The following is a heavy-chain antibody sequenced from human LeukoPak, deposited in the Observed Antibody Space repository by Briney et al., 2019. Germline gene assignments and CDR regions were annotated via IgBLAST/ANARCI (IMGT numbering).Heavy chain of an antibody. CDR2: IYFSGIT. J-gene: IGHJ4*02. Sequence: SETLSLTCTVSGGSISNYYWSWIRQPPGKGLEWIGYIYFSGITYYHPSLKSRVTISVDTSKNQFSLKLISVTAADTAVYYCARARVDKVGYTSNWFFPLDYWGQGTLVTVSS. CDR3: ARARVDKVGYTSNWFFPLDY. V-gene: IGHV4-59*01. D-gene: IGHD6-13*01. CDR1: GGSISNYY.